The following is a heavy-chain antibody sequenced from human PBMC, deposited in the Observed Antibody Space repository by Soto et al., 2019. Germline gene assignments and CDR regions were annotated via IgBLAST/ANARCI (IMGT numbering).Heavy chain of an antibody. Sequence: QVQLQESGPGLVKPSETLSLTCTVSGGSISSYYWSWIRQPPGKGLEWIGYIYYSGSTNYNPSLKSRVTISVDTSKNQFSLKLSSVTAADTAVYYCARVIHYYGSGSQKFDPWGQGTLVTVSS. J-gene: IGHJ5*02. CDR1: GGSISSYY. V-gene: IGHV4-59*01. CDR3: ARVIHYYGSGSQKFDP. D-gene: IGHD3-10*01. CDR2: IYYSGST.